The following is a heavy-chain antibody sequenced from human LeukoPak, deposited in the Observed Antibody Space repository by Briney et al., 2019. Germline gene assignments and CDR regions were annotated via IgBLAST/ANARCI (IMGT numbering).Heavy chain of an antibody. Sequence: MPSETLSLTCTVSGGSISSHYWRWIRQPPGKGLEWIGYIYYSGSTNYNPSLKSRVTISVDTSKNQFSLKLSSVTAADTAVYYCARSKYYDFWSGYPFFDPWGQGTLVTVSS. CDR2: IYYSGST. V-gene: IGHV4-59*11. CDR1: GGSISSHY. D-gene: IGHD3-3*01. J-gene: IGHJ5*02. CDR3: ARSKYYDFWSGYPFFDP.